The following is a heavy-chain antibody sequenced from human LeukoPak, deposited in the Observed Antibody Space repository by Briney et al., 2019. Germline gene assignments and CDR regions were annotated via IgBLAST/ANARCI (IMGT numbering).Heavy chain of an antibody. D-gene: IGHD6-19*01. Sequence: GGSLRLSCAVSGFTVSSNYMSWVRQAPGKGLEWVANIKQDGSEKYYVDSVKGRFTISRDNAKNSLYLQMNSLRAEDTAVYYCARDRWLAHNYWGQGTLVTVSS. V-gene: IGHV3-7*01. CDR2: IKQDGSEK. J-gene: IGHJ4*02. CDR3: ARDRWLAHNY. CDR1: GFTVSSNY.